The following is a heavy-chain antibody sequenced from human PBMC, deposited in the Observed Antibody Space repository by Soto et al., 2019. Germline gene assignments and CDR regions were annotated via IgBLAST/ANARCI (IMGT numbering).Heavy chain of an antibody. D-gene: IGHD1-26*01. V-gene: IGHV3-48*02. CDR3: ARGLVGAGDLPDAFDI. CDR1: GFTFSSYS. CDR2: ISSSSSTI. Sequence: GGSLRLSCAASGFTFSSYSMNWVRQAPGKGLEWVSYISSSSSTIYYADSVKGRFTISRDNAKNSLYLQMNSLRDEDTAVYYCARGLVGAGDLPDAFDIWGQGTMVTVSS. J-gene: IGHJ3*02.